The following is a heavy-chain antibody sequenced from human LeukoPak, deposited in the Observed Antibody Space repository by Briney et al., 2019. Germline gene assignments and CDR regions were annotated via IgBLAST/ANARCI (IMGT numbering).Heavy chain of an antibody. CDR3: AKSRGVTMVRGAVSYYFDH. CDR2: ISGGGYRT. D-gene: IGHD3-10*01. J-gene: IGHJ4*02. CDR1: GFTFGNFA. Sequence: GGSLRLSCATSGFTFGNFAMSWVRLAPGRGLEWVSGISGGGYRTYNADSMKGRFTISRDNSKNTLFLQMGSLRAEDSAVYYCAKSRGVTMVRGAVSYYFDHWGQGTLVTVSS. V-gene: IGHV3-23*01.